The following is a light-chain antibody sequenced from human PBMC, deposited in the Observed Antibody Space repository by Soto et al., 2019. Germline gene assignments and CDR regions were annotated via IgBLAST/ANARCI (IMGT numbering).Light chain of an antibody. V-gene: IGKV3-15*01. CDR1: QSVSSD. Sequence: EVVLTQSPGTLSLSPGESAALSCRASQSVSSDLAWYQQKPGQAPRPXIYYTSTRATGFPARFSGGGSGTELTITISSLKSEDSEFYYCQQYNKWPITFGQGTRREIK. CDR3: QQYNKWPIT. J-gene: IGKJ5*01. CDR2: YTS.